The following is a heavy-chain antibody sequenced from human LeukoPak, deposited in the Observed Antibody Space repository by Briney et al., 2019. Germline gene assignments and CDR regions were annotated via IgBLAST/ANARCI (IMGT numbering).Heavy chain of an antibody. CDR1: GFTLSSYW. V-gene: IGHV3-20*04. CDR2: INWNGDST. J-gene: IGHJ6*03. Sequence: GGSLRLSCAASGFTLSSYWVHWVRQAPGKGLEWVSGINWNGDSTGYADSVKGRFTISRDNAKNSLYLLMNSLRAEDTAFYYCARGGIFGVVIHSYYYYYYMDVWGKGTTVTVSS. CDR3: ARGGIFGVVIHSYYYYYYMDV. D-gene: IGHD3-3*01.